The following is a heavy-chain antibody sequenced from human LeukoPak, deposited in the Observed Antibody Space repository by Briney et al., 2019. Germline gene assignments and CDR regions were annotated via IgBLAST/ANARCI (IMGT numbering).Heavy chain of an antibody. CDR2: INEYGSTT. CDR1: GFIFSIYW. D-gene: IGHD3-10*01. Sequence: GGSLRLSCEASGFIFSIYWMHWVRQVPGKGLVWVSRINEYGSTTNYADSVKDRFIISRDNAKNTLYLQMNSLRAEDSAVYYCARDVAGSGSRWGQGTLVTVSS. V-gene: IGHV3-74*01. CDR3: ARDVAGSGSR. J-gene: IGHJ4*02.